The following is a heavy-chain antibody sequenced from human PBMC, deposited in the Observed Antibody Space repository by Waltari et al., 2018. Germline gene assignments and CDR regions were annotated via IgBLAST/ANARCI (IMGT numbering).Heavy chain of an antibody. J-gene: IGHJ5*02. CDR1: GYTFSSNF. D-gene: IGHD1-26*01. CDR3: ARDHSDQHLNSWWFDP. Sequence: QVQLVQSGAEVRKPGASVKVSCKTSGYTFSSNFVHWVRQAPGQGLEWMGVINPNDGSTTYAHKFQGRVTLTRETSTSTFYLDLTSLRSEDTAIYYCARDHSDQHLNSWWFDPWGQGTLVTVSS. CDR2: INPNDGST. V-gene: IGHV1-46*01.